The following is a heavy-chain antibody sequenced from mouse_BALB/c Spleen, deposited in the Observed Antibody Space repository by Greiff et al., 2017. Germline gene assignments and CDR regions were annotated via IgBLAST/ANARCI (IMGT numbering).Heavy chain of an antibody. CDR2: IWTGGGT. J-gene: IGHJ4*01. CDR1: GFSLTSYD. Sequence: VQLVESGPGLVAPSQSLSITCTVSGFSLTSYDISWIRQPPGKGLEWLGVIWTGGGTNYNSAFMSRLSISKDNSKSQVFLKMNSLQTDDTAIYYGVRDRGSSYYYAMDYWGQGTSVTVSS. CDR3: VRDRGSSYYYAMDY. D-gene: IGHD1-1*01. V-gene: IGHV2-9-2*01.